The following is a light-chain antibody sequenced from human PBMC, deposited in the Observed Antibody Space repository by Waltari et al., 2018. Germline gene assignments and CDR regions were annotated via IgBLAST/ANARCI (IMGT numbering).Light chain of an antibody. CDR2: RNN. J-gene: IGLJ2*01. Sequence: QSVLTQPPSASGTPGQRVTTSCSGSSSNIGSNYVYWYQQLPGTAPKLLIYRNNQRPSGVPDRFSGSKSGTSASLAISGLRSEDEADYYCAAWDDSVVFGGGTKLTVL. CDR1: SSNIGSNY. CDR3: AAWDDSVV. V-gene: IGLV1-47*01.